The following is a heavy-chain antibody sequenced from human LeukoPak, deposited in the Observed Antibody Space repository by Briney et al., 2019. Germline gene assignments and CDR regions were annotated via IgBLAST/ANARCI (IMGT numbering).Heavy chain of an antibody. D-gene: IGHD3-10*01. CDR1: GFTFSSYA. V-gene: IGHV3-23*01. J-gene: IGHJ4*02. CDR3: ASLLLWFGEITW. Sequence: GGSLRLSCAASGFTFSSYAMSWVRQAPGKGLEWVSAISGSGGSTYYADSVKGRFTISRDNSKNTLYLQMNSLRAEDTAVYYCASLLLWFGEITWWGQGTLVAVSS. CDR2: ISGSGGST.